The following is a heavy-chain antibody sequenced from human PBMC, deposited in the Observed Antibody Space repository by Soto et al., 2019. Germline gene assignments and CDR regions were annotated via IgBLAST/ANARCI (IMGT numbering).Heavy chain of an antibody. CDR1: GGSISSSSYY. D-gene: IGHD6-13*01. Sequence: SETLSLTCTVSGGSISSSSYYWGWIRQPPGKGLEWIGSIYYSGSTYYNPSLKSRVTISVDTSKNQFSLKLSSVTAADTAVYYCARTPSIAAAGAKYYYYGMDVWGQGTTVTVSS. CDR3: ARTPSIAAAGAKYYYYGMDV. V-gene: IGHV4-39*07. J-gene: IGHJ6*02. CDR2: IYYSGST.